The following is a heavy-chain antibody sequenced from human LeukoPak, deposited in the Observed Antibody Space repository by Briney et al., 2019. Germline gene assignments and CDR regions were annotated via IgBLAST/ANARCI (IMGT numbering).Heavy chain of an antibody. CDR3: ARDQSRWEPGRSWFDP. J-gene: IGHJ5*02. CDR2: IIPILGIA. CDR1: GGTFSSYA. Sequence: ASVKVSCKASGGTFSSYAISWVRQAPGQGLEWMGRIIPILGIANYAQKFQGRVTITADKSTSTAYMELSSLRSEDTAVYYCARDQSRWEPGRSWFDPWGQGTLVTVSS. D-gene: IGHD1-26*01. V-gene: IGHV1-69*04.